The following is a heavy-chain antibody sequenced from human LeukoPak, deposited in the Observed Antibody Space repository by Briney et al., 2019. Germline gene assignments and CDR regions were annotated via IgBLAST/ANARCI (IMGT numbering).Heavy chain of an antibody. Sequence: GGSLRLSCAASGFTFSSYWMHWARQAPGKGLEWVSYISSSSSTIYYADSVKGRFTISRDNAKNSLYLRMNSLRAEDTAVYYCARGWGYYMDVWGKGTTVTVSS. D-gene: IGHD7-27*01. CDR3: ARGWGYYMDV. CDR2: ISSSSSTI. V-gene: IGHV3-48*01. CDR1: GFTFSSYW. J-gene: IGHJ6*03.